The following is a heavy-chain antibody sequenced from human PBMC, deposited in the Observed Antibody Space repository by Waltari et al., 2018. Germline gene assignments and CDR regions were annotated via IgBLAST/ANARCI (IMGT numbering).Heavy chain of an antibody. J-gene: IGHJ6*02. CDR1: EYTFTSSY. Sequence: QVQLVQSGAEVKKPGASVKISCKTSEYTFTSSYIHWVRQAPGQGLEWMGISNPSGGSTIYAKKFQGRVAMTRDASTSTVYMELSSRRSEDTAVYYCALDTGALWMDVWGQGTTVTVSS. V-gene: IGHV1-46*01. D-gene: IGHD2-21*01. CDR3: ALDTGALWMDV. CDR2: SNPSGGST.